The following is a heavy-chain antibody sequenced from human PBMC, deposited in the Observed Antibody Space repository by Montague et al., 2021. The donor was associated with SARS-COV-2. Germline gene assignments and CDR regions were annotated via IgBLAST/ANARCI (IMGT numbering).Heavy chain of an antibody. CDR2: IYYGGST. V-gene: IGHV4-39*02. D-gene: IGHD2-15*01. J-gene: IGHJ4*02. CDR1: GGSISTYYY. CDR3: ARDQGVYCSGGSCYNFDY. Sequence: SETLSLTCTVSGGSISTYYYWGWIRQPPGKGLEWFGSIYYGGSTXYNPSLKSRVTISVDTSMNNFSLKLSSVTAADTAVYYWARDQGVYCSGGSCYNFDYWGQGTLVTVSS.